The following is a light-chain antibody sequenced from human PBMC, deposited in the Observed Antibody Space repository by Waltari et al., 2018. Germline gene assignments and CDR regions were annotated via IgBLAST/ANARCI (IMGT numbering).Light chain of an antibody. CDR2: WAS. J-gene: IGKJ4*01. Sequence: DIVMTQSPDSLAVSLGERATINFKSSHSVLYIYDNKNCLAWYQQKPRQPPKVLVSWASTRESGVPDRFSGSGSGSDFTLTISSLQAEDVAVYYCQQYYASLLTFGGGTKVEIK. V-gene: IGKV4-1*01. CDR3: QQYYASLLT. CDR1: HSVLYIYDNKNC.